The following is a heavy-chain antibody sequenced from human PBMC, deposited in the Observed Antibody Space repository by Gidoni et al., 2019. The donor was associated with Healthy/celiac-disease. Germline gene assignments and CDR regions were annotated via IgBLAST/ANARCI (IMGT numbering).Heavy chain of an antibody. Sequence: EVQLVESGGGLVKPGGSLRLSCAASGFTFSSYSMNWVRQAPGKGLEWVSSISSSSSYIYYADSVKGRFTISRDNAKNSLYLQMNSLRAEDTAVYYCARDWVAAAWTDYYYGMDVWGQGTTVTVSS. CDR3: ARDWVAAAWTDYYYGMDV. CDR2: ISSSSSYI. J-gene: IGHJ6*02. CDR1: GFTFSSYS. D-gene: IGHD6-13*01. V-gene: IGHV3-21*01.